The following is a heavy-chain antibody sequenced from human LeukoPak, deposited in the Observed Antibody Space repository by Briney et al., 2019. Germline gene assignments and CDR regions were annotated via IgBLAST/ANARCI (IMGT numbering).Heavy chain of an antibody. CDR1: GGSISSGSYY. D-gene: IGHD3-22*01. CDR3: ARATWLFYYFNY. V-gene: IGHV4-61*02. CDR2: IYTSGST. Sequence: SETLSLTCTVSGGSISSGSYYWSWIRQPAGKGLEWIGRIYTSGSTNYNPSLKSRVTISVDTSKNQFSLKLSSVTAADTAVYYCARATWLFYYFNYWGKGTLVTVSS. J-gene: IGHJ4*02.